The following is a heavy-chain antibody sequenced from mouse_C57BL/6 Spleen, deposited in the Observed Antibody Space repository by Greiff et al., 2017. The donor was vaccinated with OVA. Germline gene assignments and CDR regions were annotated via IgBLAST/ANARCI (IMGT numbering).Heavy chain of an antibody. Sequence: VQLQQSGPELVKPGASVKISCKASGYTFTDYYMNWVKQSHGKSLEWIGDINPNNGGTSYNQKFKGKATLTVDKSSSTAYMELRSLTSEDSAVYYCARLGNDDDDYYAMDYWGQGTSVTVSS. V-gene: IGHV1-26*01. J-gene: IGHJ4*01. CDR2: INPNNGGT. D-gene: IGHD2-4*01. CDR1: GYTFTDYY. CDR3: ARLGNDDDDYYAMDY.